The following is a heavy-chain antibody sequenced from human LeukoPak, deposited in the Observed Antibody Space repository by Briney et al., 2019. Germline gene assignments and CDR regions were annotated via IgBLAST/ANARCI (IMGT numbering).Heavy chain of an antibody. J-gene: IGHJ4*02. CDR1: GGSISSYY. Sequence: SETLSLTCTVSGGSISSYYWNWIRQPPGKGLEWIGYIYYSGSTNYNPSLKSRVTISVDTSKNQFSLKLSSVTAADTAVYYCVRSKTWVGATTGDYWGQGTLVAVSS. CDR3: VRSKTWVGATTGDY. V-gene: IGHV4-59*08. D-gene: IGHD1-26*01. CDR2: IYYSGST.